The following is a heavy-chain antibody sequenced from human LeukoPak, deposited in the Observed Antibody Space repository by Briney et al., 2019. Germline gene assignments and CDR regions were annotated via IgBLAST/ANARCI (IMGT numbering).Heavy chain of an antibody. CDR3: ARMAAAVYNWFDP. Sequence: NSSETLSLTCAVSGGSISSGGYSWSWIRQPPGKGLEWIGYIYHSGRTYYNPSLKSRVTISVDRSKNQFSLKLSSVTAADTAVYYCARMAAAVYNWFDPWGQGTLVTVSS. V-gene: IGHV4-30-2*01. J-gene: IGHJ5*02. CDR2: IYHSGRT. D-gene: IGHD6-13*01. CDR1: GGSISSGGYS.